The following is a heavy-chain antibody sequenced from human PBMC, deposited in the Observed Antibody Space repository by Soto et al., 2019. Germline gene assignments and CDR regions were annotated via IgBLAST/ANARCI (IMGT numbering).Heavy chain of an antibody. V-gene: IGHV1-69*01. CDR2: IIPIFGTA. D-gene: IGHD6-19*01. CDR3: ARAHIAVAATTPPGAFDI. J-gene: IGHJ3*02. Sequence: QVQLVQSGAEVKKPGSSVKVSCKASGGTFSSYAISWVRQAPGQGLEWMGGIIPIFGTANYAQKFQGRVTITADESTSTAYMGLSSLRSEDTAVYYCARAHIAVAATTPPGAFDIWGQGTMVTVSS. CDR1: GGTFSSYA.